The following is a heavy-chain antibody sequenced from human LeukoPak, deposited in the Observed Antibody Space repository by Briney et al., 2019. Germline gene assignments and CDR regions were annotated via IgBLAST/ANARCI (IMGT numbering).Heavy chain of an antibody. J-gene: IGHJ6*02. CDR1: GGTFSSYA. CDR3: AREYGDPRGMYYYGMDV. Sequence: GASVKVSCTASGGTFSSYAISWVRQAPGQGLEWMGGIIPIFGTANYAQKFQGRVTMTRDTSTSTVYMELSSLRSEDTAVYYCAREYGDPRGMYYYGMDVWGQGTTVTVSS. D-gene: IGHD4-17*01. V-gene: IGHV1-69*05. CDR2: IIPIFGTA.